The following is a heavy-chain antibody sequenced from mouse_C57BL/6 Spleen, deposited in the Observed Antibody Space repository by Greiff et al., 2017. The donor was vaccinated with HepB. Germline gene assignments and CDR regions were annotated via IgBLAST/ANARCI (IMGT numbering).Heavy chain of an antibody. CDR1: GYSITSDY. V-gene: IGHV3-8*01. CDR2: ISYSGST. D-gene: IGHD1-1*01. CDR3: ATGSFSGSSYDWYFDV. J-gene: IGHJ1*03. Sequence: EVQLQQSGPGLAKPSQTLSLTCSVTGYSITSDYWNWIRKFPGNKLEYMGYISYSGSTYYNPSLKSRISITRDTSKNQYYLQLNSVTTEDTATYYCATGSFSGSSYDWYFDVWGTGTTVTVSS.